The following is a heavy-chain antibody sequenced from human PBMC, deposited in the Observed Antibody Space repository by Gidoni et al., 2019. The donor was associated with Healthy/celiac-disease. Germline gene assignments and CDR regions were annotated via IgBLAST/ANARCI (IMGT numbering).Heavy chain of an antibody. CDR3: ARGGHCSSTSCWVYYYYGMDV. CDR2: INHSGST. D-gene: IGHD2-2*01. V-gene: IGHV4-34*01. J-gene: IGHJ6*02. Sequence: QAQLQQWGAGLLKPSETLSLTCAVYGGSFSGYYWSWIRQPPGKGLEWIGEINHSGSTNYNPSLKSRVTISVDTSKNQFSLKLSSVTAADTAVYYCARGGHCSSTSCWVYYYYGMDVWGQGTTVTVSS. CDR1: GGSFSGYY.